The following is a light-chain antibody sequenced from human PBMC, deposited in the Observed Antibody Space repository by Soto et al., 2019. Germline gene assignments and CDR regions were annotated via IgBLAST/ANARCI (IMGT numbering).Light chain of an antibody. V-gene: IGLV2-11*01. CDR2: DVT. Sequence: QFVRTQPRQVSGSPGKPVTISGTGTSGDVGGYNCVSWYQQHPGKAPQLIIYDVTQRPSGVPDRFSGSKSGNTASLSISGLQAEDEADYYCCSHSASYTFVFXTGTKVTV. CDR3: CSHSASYTFV. J-gene: IGLJ1*01. CDR1: SGDVGGYNC.